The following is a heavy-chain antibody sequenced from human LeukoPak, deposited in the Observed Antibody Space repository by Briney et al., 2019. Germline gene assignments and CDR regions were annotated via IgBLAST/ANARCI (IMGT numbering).Heavy chain of an antibody. CDR2: ISYDGSNK. D-gene: IGHD6-13*01. CDR1: GFTFSSYA. CDR3: ARDRNKYSSSPEWGDIDY. Sequence: PGRSLRLSCAASGFTFSSYAMHWVRQAPGKGLGWVAVISYDGSNKYYADSVKGRFTISRDNSKNTLHLQMNSLRAEDKAVYYCARDRNKYSSSPEWGDIDYWGQGTLVTVSS. J-gene: IGHJ4*02. V-gene: IGHV3-30-3*01.